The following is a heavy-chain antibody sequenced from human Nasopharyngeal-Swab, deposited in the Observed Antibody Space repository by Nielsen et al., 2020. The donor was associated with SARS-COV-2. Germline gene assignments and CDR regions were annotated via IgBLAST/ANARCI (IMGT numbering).Heavy chain of an antibody. J-gene: IGHJ4*02. CDR2: ISSSGSTI. Sequence: GESLKISCAASGFTFSSYEMNWVRQAPGKGLEWVSYISSSGSTIYYADSVKGRFTISRDNAKNSLYLQMNSLRAEDTAVYYCASLNRGYSYGYPSYWGQGTLVTVSS. D-gene: IGHD5-18*01. CDR1: GFTFSSYE. V-gene: IGHV3-48*03. CDR3: ASLNRGYSYGYPSY.